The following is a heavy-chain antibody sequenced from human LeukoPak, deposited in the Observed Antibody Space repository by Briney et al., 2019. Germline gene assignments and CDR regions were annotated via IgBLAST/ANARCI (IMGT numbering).Heavy chain of an antibody. Sequence: GGSLRLSCAASGFTFDDYGMSWVRQAPWKGLEWVSGINWNGGSTGYADSVKGRFTISRDNAKNSLYLQMNSLRAEDTALYYCARVRLPSYYFDYWGQGTLVTVSS. CDR2: INWNGGST. J-gene: IGHJ4*02. CDR3: ARVRLPSYYFDY. D-gene: IGHD5/OR15-5a*01. V-gene: IGHV3-20*04. CDR1: GFTFDDYG.